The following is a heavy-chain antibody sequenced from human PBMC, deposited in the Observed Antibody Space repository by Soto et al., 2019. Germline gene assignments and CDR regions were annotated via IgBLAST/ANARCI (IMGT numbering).Heavy chain of an antibody. CDR2: ISDTGGSA. CDR3: ARDLGSGYVYGDNWFDP. Sequence: GGSLRLSCAASGFTFSNYAMNWVRQAPGEGLEWVSAISDTGGSAYYADSVKGRFSISRDNSKNSLYLQMNSLRDEDTAVYYCARDLGSGYVYGDNWFDPWGQGTLVTVSS. V-gene: IGHV3-23*01. CDR1: GFTFSNYA. D-gene: IGHD5-12*01. J-gene: IGHJ5*02.